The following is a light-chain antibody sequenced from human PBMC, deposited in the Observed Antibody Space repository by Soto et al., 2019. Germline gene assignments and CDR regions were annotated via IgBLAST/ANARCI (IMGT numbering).Light chain of an antibody. Sequence: EIVLTQSPGTLSLSPGERATLSCRASQSVSSSYLAWYQQKPGQAPRLLIYGASSRATGIPDRFSGSGSGTDFALTISRLEAEVFAVYYCQQYGSSPRFTFGPGTKVDIK. CDR1: QSVSSSY. CDR3: QQYGSSPRFT. CDR2: GAS. V-gene: IGKV3-20*01. J-gene: IGKJ3*01.